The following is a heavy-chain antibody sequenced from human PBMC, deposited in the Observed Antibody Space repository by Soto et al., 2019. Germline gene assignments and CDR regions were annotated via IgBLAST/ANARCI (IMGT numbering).Heavy chain of an antibody. CDR1: GGSVSSGSYY. V-gene: IGHV4-61*01. J-gene: IGHJ6*02. CDR2: IYYSGST. D-gene: IGHD3-22*01. Sequence: SETLSLTCTVSGGSVSSGSYYWSWIRQHPEKRLERIGYIYYSGSTNYNPSLKNRVTISVDTSKNQFSLKLSSVTAADTAVYYCAREKTYYDSSGYPRHYYYGMDVWGQGTTVTVSS. CDR3: AREKTYYDSSGYPRHYYYGMDV.